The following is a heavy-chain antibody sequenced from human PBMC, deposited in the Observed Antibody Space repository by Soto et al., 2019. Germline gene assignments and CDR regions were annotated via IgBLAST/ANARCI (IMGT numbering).Heavy chain of an antibody. CDR1: GGSISSDGYF. CDR2: IHYSGST. J-gene: IGHJ4*02. Sequence: QVQLQESGPGLVKPSQTLSLTCTVSGGSISSDGYFWSWIRQHPEKGLEWLGYIHYSGSTYYNPSLKSRITISVDTSKSQFSLNLTSVTAADTAVYYCARDASQTGVPLDHGGQGTLVTVSS. CDR3: ARDASQTGVPLDH. V-gene: IGHV4-31*03. D-gene: IGHD7-27*01.